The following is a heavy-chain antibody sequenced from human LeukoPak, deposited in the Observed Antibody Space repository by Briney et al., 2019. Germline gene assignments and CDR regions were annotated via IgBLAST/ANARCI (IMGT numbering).Heavy chain of an antibody. D-gene: IGHD2-15*01. CDR1: GGSISSYY. J-gene: IGHJ4*02. CDR3: ARNLAGGFDY. V-gene: IGHV4-59*01. Sequence: SETLSLTCSVSGGSISSYYWSWIRQPPGKGLEWIGYIYYSGSTNYNPSLKSRVTISVDTSKNQFSLKLSSVTAADTAVYYCARNLAGGFDYWGQGTLVTVSS. CDR2: IYYSGST.